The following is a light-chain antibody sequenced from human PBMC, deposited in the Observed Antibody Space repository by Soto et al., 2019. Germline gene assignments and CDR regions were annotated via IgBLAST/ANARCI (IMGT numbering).Light chain of an antibody. CDR2: VAS. V-gene: IGKV1-39*01. J-gene: IGKJ5*01. CDR1: QSIGRF. CDR3: QQSFSVPIT. Sequence: DIPMTHSPSSLSACVGDRVTITCRASQSIGRFLNWHQQKPGKAPNVLINVASTLRSGVPSRFSGSGSRTDFNLTINGLQPEDCATYFSQQSFSVPITFGQGTRLATK.